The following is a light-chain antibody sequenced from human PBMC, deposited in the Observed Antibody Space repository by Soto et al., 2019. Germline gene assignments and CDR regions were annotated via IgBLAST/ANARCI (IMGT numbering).Light chain of an antibody. J-gene: IGLJ1*01. Sequence: QSVLTQPASVSASPGQSVTISCAGTSSDVGGYNYVSWYQQRPGRAPKLMIYEVTYRPSGVSNRSSGSKSGNTASLTISGLQAEDEADYYCSSYTTSSTLVFGTGTKV. V-gene: IGLV2-14*01. CDR2: EVT. CDR3: SSYTTSSTLV. CDR1: SSDVGGYNY.